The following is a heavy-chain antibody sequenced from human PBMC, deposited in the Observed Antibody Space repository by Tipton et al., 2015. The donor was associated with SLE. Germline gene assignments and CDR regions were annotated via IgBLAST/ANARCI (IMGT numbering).Heavy chain of an antibody. Sequence: TLSLTCTVSGGSISSSSYSWGWLRQPPGKGLEWIVSIYYSGSTYYNPSLKSRVTISVDTSKNQFSLKLSSVTAADTAVYYCARGSRGYFDYWGQGTLVTVSS. CDR3: ARGSRGYFDY. V-gene: IGHV4-39*07. J-gene: IGHJ4*02. CDR2: IYYSGST. CDR1: GGSISSSSYS. D-gene: IGHD3-10*01.